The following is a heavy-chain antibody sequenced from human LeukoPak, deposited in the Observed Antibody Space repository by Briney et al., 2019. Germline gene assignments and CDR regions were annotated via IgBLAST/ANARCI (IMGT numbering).Heavy chain of an antibody. J-gene: IGHJ4*02. CDR1: GYTFTSYA. V-gene: IGHV1-3*01. Sequence: GASVKVSCKASGYTFTSYAMDWVRQAPGQRLEWMGWINAGNGNTKYSQKFQGRVSITRDTSASTAYMELSSLRSEDTAMYYCAVGYSYAWNYWGQGTLVTVSS. CDR2: INAGNGNT. D-gene: IGHD5-18*01. CDR3: AVGYSYAWNY.